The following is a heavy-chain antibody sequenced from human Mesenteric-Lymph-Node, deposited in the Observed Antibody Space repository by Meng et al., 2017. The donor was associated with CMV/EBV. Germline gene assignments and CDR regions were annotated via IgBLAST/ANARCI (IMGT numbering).Heavy chain of an antibody. CDR3: ARVERWSSSSSYYYYGMDV. D-gene: IGHD6-6*01. J-gene: IGHJ6*02. CDR1: GGSVSSGSYY. V-gene: IGHV4-61*01. Sequence: ESLKISCTVSGGSVSSGSYYWSWIRQPPGKGLEWIGYIYYSGSTNYNPSLKSRVTISVDTSKNQFSLKLSSVTAADTAVYYCARVERWSSSSSYYYYGMDVWGQGTTVTVSS. CDR2: IYYSGST.